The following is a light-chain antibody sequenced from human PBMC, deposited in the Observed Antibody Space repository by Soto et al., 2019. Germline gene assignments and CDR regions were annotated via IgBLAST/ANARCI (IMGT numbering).Light chain of an antibody. Sequence: QSVLTQPPSASGSPGQSVTISCSGTSSDVGGYNFVSWYQQHPGRAPKLVIYEVNKRPSGVPGRFSGYKSGNTASLIVSGRYDEDDAYYYCSSYAGNSSVVFGGGTKLTVL. CDR2: EVN. V-gene: IGLV2-8*01. J-gene: IGLJ2*01. CDR1: SSDVGGYNF. CDR3: SSYAGNSSVV.